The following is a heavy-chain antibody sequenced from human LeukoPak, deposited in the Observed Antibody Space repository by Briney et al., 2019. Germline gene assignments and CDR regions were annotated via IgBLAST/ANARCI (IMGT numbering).Heavy chain of an antibody. J-gene: IGHJ5*02. CDR3: ARERGYSGSYYVVNWFDP. V-gene: IGHV4-59*12. CDR1: GGSISSYY. D-gene: IGHD1-26*01. CDR2: IYYSGST. Sequence: PSETLSLTCTVSGGSISSYYWSWIRQPPGKGLEWIGYIYYSGSTNYNPSLKSRVTISVDTSKNQFSLKLSSVTAADTAVYYCARERGYSGSYYVVNWFDPWGQGTLVTVSS.